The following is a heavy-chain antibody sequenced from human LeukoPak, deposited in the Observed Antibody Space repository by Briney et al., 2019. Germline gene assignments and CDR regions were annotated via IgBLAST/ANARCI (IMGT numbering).Heavy chain of an antibody. CDR3: ATRDGYNHSTDY. CDR2: INHSGST. CDR1: GGSFSGYY. V-gene: IGHV4-34*01. Sequence: PSETLSLTCAVYGGSFSGYYWSWIRQPPGKGLEWIGEINHSGSTNYNPSLKSRVTISVDTSKNQFSLKLSSVTAADTAVYYCATRDGYNHSTDYWGQGTLVTVSS. D-gene: IGHD5-24*01. J-gene: IGHJ4*02.